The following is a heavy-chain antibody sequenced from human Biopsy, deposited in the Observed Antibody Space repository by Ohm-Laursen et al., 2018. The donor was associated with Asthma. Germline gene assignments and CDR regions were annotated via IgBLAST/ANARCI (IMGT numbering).Heavy chain of an antibody. CDR3: AKVDPYSGYYFREGARLLWFDP. Sequence: ASVKVSCKASGYTFRSYSITWVRQAPGQGLEWMGWINTNNGHTQYAQKFQGRVTMTTDTSTSTAYLELRSLRSDDTAVYYCAKVDPYSGYYFREGARLLWFDPWGQGTLVTVSS. D-gene: IGHD1-26*01. J-gene: IGHJ5*02. V-gene: IGHV1-18*04. CDR2: INTNNGHT. CDR1: GYTFRSYS.